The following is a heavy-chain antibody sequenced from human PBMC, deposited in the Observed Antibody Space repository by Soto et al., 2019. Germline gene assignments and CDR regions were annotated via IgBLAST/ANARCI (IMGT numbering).Heavy chain of an antibody. CDR2: ISYDGSNK. CDR3: ARGDIVVVVAATARY. Sequence: QVQLVESGGGVVQPGRSLRLSCAASGFTFSSYAMHWVRQAPGKGLERVAVISYDGSNKYYADSVKGRFTISRDNSKNTLYLQMNSLRAEDTAVYYCARGDIVVVVAATARYWGQGPRVPVSS. V-gene: IGHV3-30-3*01. D-gene: IGHD2-15*01. CDR1: GFTFSSYA. J-gene: IGHJ4*02.